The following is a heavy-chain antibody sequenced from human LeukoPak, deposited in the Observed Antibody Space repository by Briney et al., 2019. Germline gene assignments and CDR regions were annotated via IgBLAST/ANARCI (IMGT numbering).Heavy chain of an antibody. CDR3: ARAPCSYDSSGYYCGPYYYYGMDV. CDR2: IIPIFGTA. CDR1: GGTFSSYA. Sequence: SVKVSCKASGGTFSSYAISWVRQAPGQGLEWMGGIIPIFGTANYAQKFQGRVTITADESTSTAYMELSSLRSEDTAVYYCARAPCSYDSSGYYCGPYYYYGMDVWGQGTTVTVSS. J-gene: IGHJ6*02. V-gene: IGHV1-69*13. D-gene: IGHD3-22*01.